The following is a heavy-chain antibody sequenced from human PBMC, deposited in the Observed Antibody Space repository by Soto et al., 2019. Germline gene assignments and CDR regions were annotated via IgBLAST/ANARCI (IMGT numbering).Heavy chain of an antibody. D-gene: IGHD3-3*01. CDR3: AKTYYDFWSGYDYYYGMDV. J-gene: IGHJ6*02. CDR2: ISGNGGST. CDR1: GFTFSSYA. Sequence: GGSLRLSCAASGFTFSSYAMSWVRQAPGKGLEWVSAISGNGGSTYYADPVKGRFTISRDNSKNTLYLQMNSLRAEDTAVYYCAKTYYDFWSGYDYYYGMDVWGQGTTVTVSS. V-gene: IGHV3-23*01.